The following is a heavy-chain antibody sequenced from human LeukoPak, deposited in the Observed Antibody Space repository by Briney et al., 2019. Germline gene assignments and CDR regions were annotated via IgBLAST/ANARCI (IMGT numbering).Heavy chain of an antibody. J-gene: IGHJ4*02. CDR1: GFTFSSYA. D-gene: IGHD6-13*01. CDR3: AKEPNLSIATSGMFFDS. Sequence: LAGGSLRLSCAASGFTFSSYAMGWVRQAPGKGLEWLSVISGTGGSTNHADSVKGRFTVSRDNSKNTLYLQMNSLRAEDTAVYYCAKEPNLSIATSGMFFDSWGQGTLVTVSS. V-gene: IGHV3-23*01. CDR2: ISGTGGST.